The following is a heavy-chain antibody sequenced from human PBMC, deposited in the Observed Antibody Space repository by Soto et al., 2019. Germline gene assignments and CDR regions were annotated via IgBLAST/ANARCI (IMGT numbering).Heavy chain of an antibody. CDR3: ATSSIAVAGLYGMDV. Sequence: GASVKVSCKASGYTFTGYYMHWVRQAPGQGLEWMGWINPNSGGTNYAQKFQGWVTMTRDTSISTAYMELSRLRSDDTAVYYCATSSIAVAGLYGMDVWGQGTTVTVSS. D-gene: IGHD6-19*01. CDR2: INPNSGGT. CDR1: GYTFTGYY. V-gene: IGHV1-2*04. J-gene: IGHJ6*02.